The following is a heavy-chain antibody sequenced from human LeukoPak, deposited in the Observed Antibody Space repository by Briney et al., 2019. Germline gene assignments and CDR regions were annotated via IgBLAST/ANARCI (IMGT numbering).Heavy chain of an antibody. D-gene: IGHD3-9*01. CDR2: INPSGGST. V-gene: IGHV1-46*01. CDR3: AHVTGYYRRGAFDI. J-gene: IGHJ3*02. CDR1: GYTFTNYY. Sequence: VASVKVSCKASGYTFTNYYIHWVRQAPGQGLECMGIINPSGGSTSYAQKFQGRVTMTRDMSTSTVYMELSSLGSEDTAVYYCAHVTGYYRRGAFDIWGQGTMVTVSS.